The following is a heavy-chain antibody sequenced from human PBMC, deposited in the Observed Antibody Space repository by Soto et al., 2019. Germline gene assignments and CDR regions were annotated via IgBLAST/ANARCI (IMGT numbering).Heavy chain of an antibody. CDR1: GFTFSSYA. V-gene: IGHV3-23*01. Sequence: GGSLRLSCAASGFTFSSYAMSWVRQAPGKGLEWVSAISGSGGSTYYADSVKGRFTISRDNSKNTLYLQMNSLRAEDTAVYYCAKGILEWLASYYYYGMDVWGQGTTVTSP. CDR3: AKGILEWLASYYYYGMDV. J-gene: IGHJ6*02. CDR2: ISGSGGST. D-gene: IGHD3-3*01.